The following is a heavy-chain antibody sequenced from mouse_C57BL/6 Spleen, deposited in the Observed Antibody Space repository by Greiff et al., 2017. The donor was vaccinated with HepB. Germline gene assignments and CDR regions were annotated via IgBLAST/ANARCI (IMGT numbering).Heavy chain of an antibody. J-gene: IGHJ4*01. Sequence: DVKLVESGGGLVQPGGSLKLSCAASGFTFSDYYMYWVRQTPEKRLEWVAYISNGGGSTYYPDTVKGRFTISRDNAKNTLYLQMSRLKSEDTAMYYCARFDDPPYYYAMDYWGQGTSVTVSS. CDR3: ARFDDPPYYYAMDY. V-gene: IGHV5-12*01. CDR1: GFTFSDYY. CDR2: ISNGGGST.